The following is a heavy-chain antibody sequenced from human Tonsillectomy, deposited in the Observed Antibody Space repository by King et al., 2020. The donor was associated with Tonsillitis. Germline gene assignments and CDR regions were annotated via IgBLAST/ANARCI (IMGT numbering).Heavy chain of an antibody. CDR2: ISSGSRYI. V-gene: IGHV3-21*01. CDR1: GSTFSSYS. J-gene: IGHJ5*02. Sequence: VQLVESGGGLVKPGGSLRLSCAASGSTFSSYSMNWVRQAPGKGLEWVSSISSGSRYIYYADSVRGRFTISRDNAKNSLYLQMNSLRAEDTAVYYCARAPKNWNYLENAFDPWGQGTLVTVSA. D-gene: IGHD1-7*01. CDR3: ARAPKNWNYLENAFDP.